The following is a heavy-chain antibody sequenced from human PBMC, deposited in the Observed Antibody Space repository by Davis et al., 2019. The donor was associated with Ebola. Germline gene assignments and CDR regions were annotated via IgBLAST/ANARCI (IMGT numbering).Heavy chain of an antibody. Sequence: GESLKISCAASGSTFIVYAMSWVRQAPGKGLEWVSTITGRGDVTFYADSLKGRFTISRDTSKNTVYLQMNSLRVEDTAVYFCATDPYGGASRPYSYFYMDVWGKGTTVTVS. J-gene: IGHJ6*03. CDR3: ATDPYGGASRPYSYFYMDV. D-gene: IGHD4-17*01. V-gene: IGHV3-23*01. CDR2: ITGRGDVT. CDR1: GSTFIVYA.